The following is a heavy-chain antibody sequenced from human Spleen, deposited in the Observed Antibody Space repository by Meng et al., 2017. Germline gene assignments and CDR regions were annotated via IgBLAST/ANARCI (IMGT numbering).Heavy chain of an antibody. CDR3: ARDPHTTGTYDL. D-gene: IGHD1-1*01. CDR1: GGSFSDYY. CDR2: INHSGST. J-gene: IGHJ5*02. Sequence: QVQLQQWGAGLLKPSETLSLTCVVSGGSFSDYYWSWIRQPPGKGLEWIGEINHSGSTNYNPSLESRATISVDTSKNRFSLKLTSVTAADTAVYYCARDPHTTGTYDLWGQGTLVTVSS. V-gene: IGHV4-34*01.